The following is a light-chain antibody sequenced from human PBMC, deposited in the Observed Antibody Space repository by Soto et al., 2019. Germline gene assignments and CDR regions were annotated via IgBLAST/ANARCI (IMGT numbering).Light chain of an antibody. J-gene: IGKJ4*01. CDR3: QQANSFPLT. CDR1: QGIRSW. V-gene: IGKV1D-12*01. CDR2: DAS. Sequence: DIQLTQSTSSVSASVGHIFTITCRASQGIRSWLAWYQKKLGKAPNLLIYDASTLQSGVPSRFRGSGCGTDFTITISSMQTEDFATYYCQQANSFPLTFGGGTKVDIK.